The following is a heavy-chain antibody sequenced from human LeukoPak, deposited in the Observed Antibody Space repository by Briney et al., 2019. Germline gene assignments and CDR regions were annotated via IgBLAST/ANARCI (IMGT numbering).Heavy chain of an antibody. D-gene: IGHD3-22*01. V-gene: IGHV4-4*07. CDR3: ASDSYYYVSSNYWVLDY. Sequence: SGSTNYTPSLKRRVTMSVDTSKNQFSLKLSSVTAADTAVYYCASDSYYYVSSNYWVLDYWGQGTLVTVSS. J-gene: IGHJ4*02. CDR2: SGST.